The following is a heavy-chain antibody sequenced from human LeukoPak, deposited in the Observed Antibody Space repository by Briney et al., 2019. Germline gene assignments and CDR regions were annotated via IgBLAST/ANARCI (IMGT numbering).Heavy chain of an antibody. V-gene: IGHV3-23*01. J-gene: IGHJ4*02. CDR2: ISGHGGVT. CDR1: GFSFSSYG. CDR3: ARVCNPGSSGCPGDY. D-gene: IGHD6-19*01. Sequence: GGSLRLSCAASGFSFSSYGMSWVRQAPGKGLEWVSSISGHGGVTYYADSVKGRVTISRDNSNNTLHLQMNSLRAEDTAVYYCARVCNPGSSGCPGDYWGQGTLVSVS.